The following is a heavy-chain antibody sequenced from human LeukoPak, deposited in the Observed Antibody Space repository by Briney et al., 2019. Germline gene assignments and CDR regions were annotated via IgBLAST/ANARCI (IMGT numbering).Heavy chain of an antibody. V-gene: IGHV3-21*01. D-gene: IGHD3-10*01. CDR2: ISSSSSCI. CDR1: GFTFSSYS. Sequence: GGSLRLSCAASGFTFSSYSMNWVRQAPGKGLEWVSSISSSSSCIYYADSVKGRFTISRDNAKNSLYLQMNSLRAEDTAVYYCARLMVRGHYYYFDYWGQGTLVTVSS. J-gene: IGHJ4*02. CDR3: ARLMVRGHYYYFDY.